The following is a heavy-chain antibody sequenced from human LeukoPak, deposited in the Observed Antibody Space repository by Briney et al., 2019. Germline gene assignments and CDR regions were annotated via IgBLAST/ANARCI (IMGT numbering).Heavy chain of an antibody. CDR2: INHSGST. CDR3: VFGGRGGPRKLLWFGESETDAFDI. CDR1: GGSFSGYY. D-gene: IGHD3-10*01. Sequence: KASETLSLTCAVYGGSFSGYYWSWIRQPPGKGLEWIGEINHSGSTNYNPSLKSRVTISVDTSKNQFSLKLSSVTAADTAVYYCVFGGRGGPRKLLWFGESETDAFDIWGQGTMVTVSS. J-gene: IGHJ3*02. V-gene: IGHV4-34*01.